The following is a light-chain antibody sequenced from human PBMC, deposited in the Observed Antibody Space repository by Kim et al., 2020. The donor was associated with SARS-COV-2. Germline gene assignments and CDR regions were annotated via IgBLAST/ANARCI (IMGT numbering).Light chain of an antibody. J-gene: IGLJ3*02. CDR1: SRDVGGYNN. Sequence: GQSDTIACTGTSRDVGGYNNVCWDQHHPGKAPKLMIYEVTKRPSGVPDRFSGSKSGNTASLTVSGLQAEDEADYYCNSYAGKNVLVFGGGTKLTVL. CDR2: EVT. V-gene: IGLV2-8*01. CDR3: NSYAGKNVLV.